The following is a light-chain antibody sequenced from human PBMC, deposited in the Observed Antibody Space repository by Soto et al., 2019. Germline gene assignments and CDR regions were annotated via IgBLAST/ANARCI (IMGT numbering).Light chain of an antibody. CDR1: SSDIGTFNL. V-gene: IGLV2-14*02. CDR2: EVT. CDR3: SSYTSSSTLV. J-gene: IGLJ2*01. Sequence: QSALTQPASVSGSPGQSITISCTGTSSDIGTFNLVSWYQQHPGKAPKLLIYEVTNRPSGVSHRFSGSKSGNTASLTISGLQAEDEADYYCSSYTSSSTLVFGGGTKLTVL.